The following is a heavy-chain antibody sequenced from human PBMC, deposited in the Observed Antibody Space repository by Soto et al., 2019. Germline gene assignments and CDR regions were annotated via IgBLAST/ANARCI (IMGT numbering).Heavy chain of an antibody. CDR1: VGSISRYF. D-gene: IGHD2-2*01. Sequence: LSLTGSVSVGSISRYFSNWIRQPPGKGLEWIGYIYDDESTNYNPSLEGRVTMLLDTSKNQFSLRLKSVTAADAAVYYCVSSRSAIYGDAFDVWGQGTKVTVSS. CDR2: IYDDEST. V-gene: IGHV4-59*03. CDR3: VSSRSAIYGDAFDV. J-gene: IGHJ3*01.